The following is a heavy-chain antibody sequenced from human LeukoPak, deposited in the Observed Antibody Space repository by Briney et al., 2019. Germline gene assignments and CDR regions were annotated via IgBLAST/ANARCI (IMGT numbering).Heavy chain of an antibody. CDR3: ARGPRLLWFGEPQGALDY. CDR1: GGSFSGYY. D-gene: IGHD3-10*01. V-gene: IGHV4-34*01. J-gene: IGHJ4*02. CDR2: INHSGST. Sequence: SETLSLTCAVCGGSFSGYYWSWIRQPPGKGLEWIGEINHSGSTNYNPSLKSRVTISVDTSKNQFSLKLSSVTAADTAVYYCARGPRLLWFGEPQGALDYWGQGTLVTVSS.